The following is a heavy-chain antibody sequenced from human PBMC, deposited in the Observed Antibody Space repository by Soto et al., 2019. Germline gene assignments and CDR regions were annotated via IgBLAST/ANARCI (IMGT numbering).Heavy chain of an antibody. Sequence: GGSLRLSCAASGFTFSSYAMTWVRQAPGKGLEWVSVISGSGGSTHYADSLRGRFTISRDNARNSIYLQMNSLRAEDTAVYFCARGDYYDTSGPFSDAFDIWGRGTMVTVSS. CDR1: GFTFSSYA. V-gene: IGHV3-23*01. CDR3: ARGDYYDTSGPFSDAFDI. J-gene: IGHJ3*02. CDR2: ISGSGGST. D-gene: IGHD3-22*01.